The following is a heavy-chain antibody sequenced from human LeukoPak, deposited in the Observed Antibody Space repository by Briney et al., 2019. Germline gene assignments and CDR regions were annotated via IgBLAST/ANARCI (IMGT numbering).Heavy chain of an antibody. V-gene: IGHV3-30*02. CDR3: AKAIRLPGYYYYYMDV. D-gene: IGHD5-12*01. CDR2: IHYDGNNK. CDR1: GFSFSSSA. J-gene: IGHJ6*03. Sequence: GGSLRLSCAASGFSFSSSAMHWVRQAPGKGLDWVAFIHYDGNNKYYADSVKGRFTISRDNSKNTLYLQMNSLRAEDTAVYYCAKAIRLPGYYYYYMDVWGKGTTVTVSS.